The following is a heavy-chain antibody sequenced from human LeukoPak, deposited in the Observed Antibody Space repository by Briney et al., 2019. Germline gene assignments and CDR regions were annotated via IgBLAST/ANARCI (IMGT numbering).Heavy chain of an antibody. Sequence: GGSLRLSCAASGLTFSSYAMSWVRQAPGKGPEWVSAISGSGGSTYYADSVKGRFTTSRDNSKNTLYLQMNSLRAEDTAVYYCAKDSSTPPLDYFDYWGQGTLVTVSS. J-gene: IGHJ4*02. D-gene: IGHD6-6*01. CDR2: ISGSGGST. CDR1: GLTFSSYA. CDR3: AKDSSTPPLDYFDY. V-gene: IGHV3-23*01.